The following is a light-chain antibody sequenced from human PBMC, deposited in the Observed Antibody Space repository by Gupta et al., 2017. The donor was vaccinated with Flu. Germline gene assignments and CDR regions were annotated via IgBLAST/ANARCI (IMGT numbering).Light chain of an antibody. CDR3: DAGDDARSTVV. Sequence: RVPISCSGSRSKIGSNYVHWYQLGPATATNSLMDKNNMRTSGVAARFSCYNAGTTAAPPTNGLRAEDEADYYCDAGDDARSTVVFGRGTKLTVL. CDR2: KNN. V-gene: IGLV1-47*01. J-gene: IGLJ2*01. CDR1: RSKIGSNY.